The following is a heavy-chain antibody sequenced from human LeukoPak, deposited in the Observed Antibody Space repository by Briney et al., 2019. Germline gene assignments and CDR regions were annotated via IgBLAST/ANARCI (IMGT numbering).Heavy chain of an antibody. D-gene: IGHD3-22*01. CDR2: INWNGGST. CDR3: ARVKATYDSSGYYPWYFDY. J-gene: IGHJ4*02. Sequence: GGSLRLSCAASGFTFDDYGMGWVRQAPGKGLERVSGINWNGGSTGYADSVKGRFTISRDNAKNSLYLQMNSLRAEDTALYCCARVKATYDSSGYYPWYFDYWGQGTLVTASS. CDR1: GFTFDDYG. V-gene: IGHV3-20*04.